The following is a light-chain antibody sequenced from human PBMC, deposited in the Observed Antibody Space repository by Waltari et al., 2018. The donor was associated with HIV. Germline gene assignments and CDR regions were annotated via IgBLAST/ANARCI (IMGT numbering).Light chain of an antibody. J-gene: IGKJ4*01. V-gene: IGKV3-20*01. CDR1: QTLTSTS. CDR3: QQYGRSPTA. CDR2: GAS. Sequence: ILLTQSPATLSLSPGERATLSCKASQTLTSTSLAWYQQRPGQAPRLLIYGASSRVTGIPDRLSGSGSGTDFSLNITRLQPEDVAMYYCQQYGRSPTAFGGGTKVQMK.